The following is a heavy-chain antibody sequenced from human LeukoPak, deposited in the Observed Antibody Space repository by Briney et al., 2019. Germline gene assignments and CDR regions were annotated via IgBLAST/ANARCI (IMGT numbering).Heavy chain of an antibody. CDR1: GGSISIYY. J-gene: IGHJ5*02. Sequence: SETLSLTCTVSGGSISIYYWSWIRQPPGKGLEWIGYISYSGSTNYNPSLKSRVTIPVDTSKNQFSLRLSSVTAADTAVYYCARSILYSSTNWFDPWGQGTLVTVSS. CDR3: ARSILYSSTNWFDP. CDR2: ISYSGST. V-gene: IGHV4-59*01. D-gene: IGHD6-13*01.